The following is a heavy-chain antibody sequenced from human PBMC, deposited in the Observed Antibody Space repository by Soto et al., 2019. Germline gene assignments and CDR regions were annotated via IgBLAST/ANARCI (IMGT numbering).Heavy chain of an antibody. Sequence: GGSLRLSCAASGFTFSDHYMDWVRQAPGKGLEWVGRTRNKANSYTTEYAASVKGRFTISRDDSKNSLYLQMNSLKTEDTAVYYCAREKEIAAAKPPYYMDVWGKGTTVTVS. V-gene: IGHV3-72*01. D-gene: IGHD6-13*01. J-gene: IGHJ6*03. CDR3: AREKEIAAAKPPYYMDV. CDR1: GFTFSDHY. CDR2: TRNKANSYTT.